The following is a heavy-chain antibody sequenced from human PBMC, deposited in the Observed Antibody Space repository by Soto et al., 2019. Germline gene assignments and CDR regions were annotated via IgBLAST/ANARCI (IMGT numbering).Heavy chain of an antibody. J-gene: IGHJ6*02. CDR1: EFSISSRR. Sequence: GGSLRLSCTVSEFSISSRRMNWVRQAPGKGLEWVANIKLDGSDKYYVDSVKGRFTISRDNAKNSLYLQMNSLRAEDTAVYYCARVWWHQLENHYYYCGMDVWAQGTTVTVSS. CDR3: ARVWWHQLENHYYYCGMDV. V-gene: IGHV3-7*01. CDR2: IKLDGSDK. D-gene: IGHD2-2*01.